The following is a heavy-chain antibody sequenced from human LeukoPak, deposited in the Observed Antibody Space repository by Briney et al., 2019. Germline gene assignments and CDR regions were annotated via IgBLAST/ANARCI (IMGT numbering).Heavy chain of an antibody. CDR1: GFTFSSYA. Sequence: GRSLRLSCAASGFTFSSYAMHWVRQAPGKGLEWVAVISYDGSNKYYADSVKGRFTISRDDAKNTLYLQMNSLRAEDTAVYYCAHGSMYQLDYWGQGTLVTVSS. CDR3: AHGSMYQLDY. J-gene: IGHJ4*02. V-gene: IGHV3-30*04. CDR2: ISYDGSNK. D-gene: IGHD2-2*01.